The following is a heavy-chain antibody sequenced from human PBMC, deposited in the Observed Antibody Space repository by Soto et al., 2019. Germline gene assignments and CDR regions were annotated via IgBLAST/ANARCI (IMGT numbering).Heavy chain of an antibody. V-gene: IGHV3-66*01. Sequence: XXSLRLSCAASGFTVSSSYMRWVPQAPGKGLEWVSVIYSGGSTYHADSVKGRFTISRDNSKNTLYLQMNSLRAEDTAVYYCARDLDRTSGDYYYYYMDVWGKGTTVTVSS. CDR1: GFTVSSSY. D-gene: IGHD2-8*02. CDR3: ARDLDRTSGDYYYYYMDV. J-gene: IGHJ6*03. CDR2: IYSGGST.